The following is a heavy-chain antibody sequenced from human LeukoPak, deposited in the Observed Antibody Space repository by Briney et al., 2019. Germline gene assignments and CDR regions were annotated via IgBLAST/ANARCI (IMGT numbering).Heavy chain of an antibody. V-gene: IGHV3-7*01. Sequence: PGGSLRLSCAASGLTFSGCWMSWVRQAPGKGLEWVANIKPDGSERYYVDSVKGRFTVSRDNAKNSLYPQMNSLRAGDTAIYYCASGNWNDRAFDIWGQGTMVTVSS. CDR1: GLTFSGCW. CDR2: IKPDGSER. CDR3: ASGNWNDRAFDI. D-gene: IGHD1-20*01. J-gene: IGHJ3*02.